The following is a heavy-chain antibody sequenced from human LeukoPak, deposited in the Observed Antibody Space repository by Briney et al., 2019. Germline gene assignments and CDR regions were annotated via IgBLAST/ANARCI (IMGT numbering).Heavy chain of an antibody. V-gene: IGHV1-18*01. D-gene: IGHD2-8*02. CDR3: AREGRQGTGGWYYFDY. CDR2: ISAYNGNT. J-gene: IGHJ4*02. Sequence: ASMKVSCKASGYTFTSYGISWVRQAPGQGLEWMGWISAYNGNTNYAQKLQGRVTMTTDTSTSTAYMELRSLRSDDTAVYYCAREGRQGTGGWYYFDYWGQGTLVTVSS. CDR1: GYTFTSYG.